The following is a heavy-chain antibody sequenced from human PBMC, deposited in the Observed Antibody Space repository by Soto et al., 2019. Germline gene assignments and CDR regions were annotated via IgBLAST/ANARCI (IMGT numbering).Heavy chain of an antibody. J-gene: IGHJ4*02. V-gene: IGHV3-64*01. CDR2: ISSNGGST. CDR3: ARGSHYFDY. CDR1: GFTIRNYG. Sequence: GGPLRLPCAASGFTIRNYGMRRVRQDPGKGLEYVSAISSNGGSTYYANSVKGRFTISRDNSKNTLYLQMGSLRAEDMAVYYCARGSHYFDYWGQGTLVTVSS.